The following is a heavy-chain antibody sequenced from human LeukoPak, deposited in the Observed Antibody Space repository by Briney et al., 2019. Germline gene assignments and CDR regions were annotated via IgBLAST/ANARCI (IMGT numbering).Heavy chain of an antibody. D-gene: IGHD5-24*01. CDR2: IWYDGSNK. V-gene: IGHV3-33*01. CDR3: ARHGYNYGFDY. Sequence: PGRSLRLSCAASGFTFSNYDVHWVRQAPGKGLEWVAVIWYDGSNKYYVDSVKGRFTISRDISENTLYLQMNSLSAEDTAVYYCARHGYNYGFDYWGQGTLVTVSS. J-gene: IGHJ4*02. CDR1: GFTFSNYD.